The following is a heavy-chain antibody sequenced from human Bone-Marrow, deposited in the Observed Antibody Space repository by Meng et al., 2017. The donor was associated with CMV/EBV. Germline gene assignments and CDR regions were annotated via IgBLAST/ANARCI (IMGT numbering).Heavy chain of an antibody. D-gene: IGHD2-21*01. V-gene: IGHV3-48*04. Sequence: GGSLRLSCAASGFTFSNYAMSWVRQAPGKGLEWVSYISSSGSTIYYADSVKGRFTISRDNAKNSLYLQMNSLRAEDTALYYCAILPGIVTSTDYWGQGNLVNVAS. CDR2: ISSSGSTI. J-gene: IGHJ4*02. CDR3: AILPGIVTSTDY. CDR1: GFTFSNYA.